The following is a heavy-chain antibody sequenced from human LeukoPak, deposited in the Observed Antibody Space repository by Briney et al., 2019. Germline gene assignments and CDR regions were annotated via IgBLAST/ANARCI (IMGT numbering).Heavy chain of an antibody. D-gene: IGHD2-15*01. CDR2: ISSSGSTI. V-gene: IGHV3-11*04. Sequence: GGSLRLSCAASGFPFDDYGMSWVRQAPGKGLEWVSYISSSGSTIYYADSVKGRFTISRDNAKNSLYLQMNSLRAEDTAVYYCARDMCSGGSCYSSFDYWGQGTLVTVSS. CDR3: ARDMCSGGSCYSSFDY. J-gene: IGHJ4*02. CDR1: GFPFDDYG.